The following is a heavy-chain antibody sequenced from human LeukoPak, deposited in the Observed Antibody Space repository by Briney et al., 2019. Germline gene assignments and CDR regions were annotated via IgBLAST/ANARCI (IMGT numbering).Heavy chain of an antibody. V-gene: IGHV3-15*07. CDR2: IKSKTDGGTT. CDR1: GFTFSNAW. J-gene: IGHJ4*02. CDR3: TTADSSGWFDFDY. D-gene: IGHD6-19*01. Sequence: PGGSLRLSCAASGFTFSNAWMNWVRQAPGKGLEWVGRIKSKTDGGTTGYAAPVKGRFTISRDDSKNTLYLQMNSLKTEDTAVYYCTTADSSGWFDFDYWGQGTLVTVSS.